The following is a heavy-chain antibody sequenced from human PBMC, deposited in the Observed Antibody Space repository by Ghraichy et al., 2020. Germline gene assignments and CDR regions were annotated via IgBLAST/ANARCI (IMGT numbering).Heavy chain of an antibody. D-gene: IGHD2-2*01. CDR3: SRGGTSIVVVPPSRQPSLYYYYYGMDV. CDR1: GGTFSSYA. CDR2: IIPIFGTA. J-gene: IGHJ6*02. V-gene: IGHV1-69*13. Sequence: SVKVSCKASGGTFSSYAISWVRQAPGQGLEWMGGIIPIFGTANYAQKLQCRVTITADESTSTAYMELSSLRSDDTAVYYCSRGGTSIVVVPPSRQPSLYYYYYGMDVWGQGTTVTVSS.